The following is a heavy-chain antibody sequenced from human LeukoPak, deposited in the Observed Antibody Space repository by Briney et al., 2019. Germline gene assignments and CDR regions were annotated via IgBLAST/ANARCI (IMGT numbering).Heavy chain of an antibody. D-gene: IGHD7-27*01. V-gene: IGHV4-39*07. CDR2: IHSTGNT. Sequence: KPSETLSLTCTVSGGSISSGNCYWGCVRQPPGKGLEWIGSIHSTGNTYYSPSLSSRLTISNDTTKNQLSLKLSSVTAADTDVYCCTKDLRNWDIDYWDRAILVTVSS. CDR3: TKDLRNWDIDY. J-gene: IGHJ4*02. CDR1: GGSISSGNCY.